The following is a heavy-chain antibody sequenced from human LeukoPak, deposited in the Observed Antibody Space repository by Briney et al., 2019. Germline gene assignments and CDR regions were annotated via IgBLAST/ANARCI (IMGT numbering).Heavy chain of an antibody. CDR3: AKDRLVGATNFDY. CDR2: IGWDSGSI. CDR1: GFTFDDYA. D-gene: IGHD1-26*01. V-gene: IGHV3-9*01. J-gene: IGHJ4*02. Sequence: PGRSLRLSCAASGFTFDDYAMHWVRQAPGKGLEWVSGIGWDSGSIGYADSVKGRFTISRDNSKNTLYLQMNSLRAEDTAVYYCAKDRLVGATNFDYWGQGTLVTVSS.